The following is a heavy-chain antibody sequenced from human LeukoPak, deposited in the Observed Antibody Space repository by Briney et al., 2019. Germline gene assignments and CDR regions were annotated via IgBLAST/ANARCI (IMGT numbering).Heavy chain of an antibody. V-gene: IGHV4-34*01. CDR2: INHSGST. CDR1: GGSFSGYY. D-gene: IGHD3-22*01. Sequence: PSETLSLTWAVYGGSFSGYYWSWIRQPPGKGLEWIGEINHSGSTNYNPSLKSRVTMSVDTSKNQFSLKLSSVTAADTAVYYCARVISGYYQREPGWFDPWGQGTLVTVSS. J-gene: IGHJ5*02. CDR3: ARVISGYYQREPGWFDP.